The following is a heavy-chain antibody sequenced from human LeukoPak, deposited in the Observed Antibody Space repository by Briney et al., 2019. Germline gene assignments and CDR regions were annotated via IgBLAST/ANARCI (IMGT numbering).Heavy chain of an antibody. V-gene: IGHV4-59*08. CDR2: INNSGST. CDR1: GGSISSYY. D-gene: IGHD2-15*01. Sequence: PSETLSLTCTVSGGSISSYYWSWIRQPPGKGLEWIGSINNSGSTNYNPSLTSRVTISVDTSKNQFSLKMSSVTAAGTAVYYCVRGGGYCRGGSCYKFDYCGQGTLVAVSS. J-gene: IGHJ4*02. CDR3: VRGGGYCRGGSCYKFDY.